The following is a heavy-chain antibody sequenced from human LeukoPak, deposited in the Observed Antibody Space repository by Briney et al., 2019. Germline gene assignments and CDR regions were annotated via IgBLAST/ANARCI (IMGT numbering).Heavy chain of an antibody. D-gene: IGHD4-17*01. Sequence: SETLSLTCTVSGYSISSGYYWGWIRQPPGKGLEWIGSIYHSGSTYYNPSLKSRVTISVDTSKNQFSLKLSSVTAADTAVYYCARDKDAYGPIGNFDYWGQGTLVTVSS. V-gene: IGHV4-38-2*02. CDR3: ARDKDAYGPIGNFDY. J-gene: IGHJ4*02. CDR1: GYSISSGYY. CDR2: IYHSGST.